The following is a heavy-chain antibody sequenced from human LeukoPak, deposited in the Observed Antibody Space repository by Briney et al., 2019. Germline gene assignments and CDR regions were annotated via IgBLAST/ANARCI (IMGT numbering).Heavy chain of an antibody. Sequence: SEPLSLTCSLSGGSISSSNYYWAWIRQAPGKGREWSGEINHSGSTNYNPSLKIRVTISVDTSKNQFSLKLSSVTAAETAVYYCARGNDDSLYWGQGTLVTVSS. CDR2: INHSGST. CDR3: ARGNDDSLY. D-gene: IGHD3-22*01. V-gene: IGHV4-39*07. CDR1: GGSISSSNYY. J-gene: IGHJ4*02.